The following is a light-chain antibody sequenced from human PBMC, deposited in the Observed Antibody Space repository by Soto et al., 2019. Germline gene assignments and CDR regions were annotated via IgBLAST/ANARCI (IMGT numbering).Light chain of an antibody. J-gene: IGLJ2*01. Sequence: QSALTQPPSASGSPGQSVTISCTGTSSDVGGYNYVSWYQQHPGKAPKLMIYDVNKRPSGVPDRFSGSKSGNTASLTVSGLQAEDEAEYYCSSYAGNNNVVFGGGTKLTVL. V-gene: IGLV2-8*01. CDR2: DVN. CDR1: SSDVGGYNY. CDR3: SSYAGNNNVV.